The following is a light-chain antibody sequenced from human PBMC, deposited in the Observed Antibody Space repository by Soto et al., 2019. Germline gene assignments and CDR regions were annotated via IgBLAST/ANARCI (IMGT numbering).Light chain of an antibody. CDR2: AAS. J-gene: IGKJ2*01. Sequence: AIQMTQSPSSLSASVGDRVTITCRASQAIREDLSWYQQKPGKAPTVLISAASTLESGVPLRFSGSGSGIDFTLTISSLQPEDVATYYCLQDYTFPYTFGQGTKLEI. V-gene: IGKV1-6*01. CDR3: LQDYTFPYT. CDR1: QAIRED.